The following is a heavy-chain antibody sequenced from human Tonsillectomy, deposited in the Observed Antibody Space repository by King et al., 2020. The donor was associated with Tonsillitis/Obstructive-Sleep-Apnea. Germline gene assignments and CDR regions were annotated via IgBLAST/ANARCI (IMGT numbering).Heavy chain of an antibody. V-gene: IGHV1-18*01. CDR2: ISAYNGNT. Sequence: QLVQSGAEVKKPGASVKVSCKASGYTFTSYGINWVRQAPGQGLEWMGWISAYNGNTNYEQQFQGRVTMTTDTSTSTAYMELRSLRSDDTAVYYCARDGGSGFLEWLSTYYSYYYVDVWGKGTTVTVSS. CDR1: GYTFTSYG. D-gene: IGHD3-3*01. J-gene: IGHJ6*03. CDR3: ARDGGSGFLEWLSTYYSYYYVDV.